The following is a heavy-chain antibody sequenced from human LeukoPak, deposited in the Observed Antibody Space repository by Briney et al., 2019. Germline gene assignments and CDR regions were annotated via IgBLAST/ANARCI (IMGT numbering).Heavy chain of an antibody. Sequence: GALRLSCAASGFTVSSNYMSWVHQAPGKGLEWVSVIYSGGSTYYADSVKGRFTISRDNSKNTLYLQMNSLRAEDTAVYYCARAGRITMVRGVTTGRFNYFDYWGQGTLVTVSS. CDR2: IYSGGST. J-gene: IGHJ4*02. V-gene: IGHV3-66*01. D-gene: IGHD3-10*01. CDR3: ARAGRITMVRGVTTGRFNYFDY. CDR1: GFTVSSNY.